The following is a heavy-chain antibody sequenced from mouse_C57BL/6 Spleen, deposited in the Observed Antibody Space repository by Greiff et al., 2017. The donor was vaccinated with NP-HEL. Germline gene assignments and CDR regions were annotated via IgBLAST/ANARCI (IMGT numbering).Heavy chain of an antibody. CDR2: IYPRSGNT. J-gene: IGHJ4*01. V-gene: IGHV1-81*01. Sequence: QVHVKQSGAELARPGASVKLSCKASGYTFTSYGISWVKQRTGQGLEWIGEIYPRSGNTYYNEKFKGKATLTADKSSSTAYMELRSLTSEDSAVYFCARDYYGSSWPYAMDYLGQGTSVTVSS. CDR3: ARDYYGSSWPYAMDY. D-gene: IGHD1-1*01. CDR1: GYTFTSYG.